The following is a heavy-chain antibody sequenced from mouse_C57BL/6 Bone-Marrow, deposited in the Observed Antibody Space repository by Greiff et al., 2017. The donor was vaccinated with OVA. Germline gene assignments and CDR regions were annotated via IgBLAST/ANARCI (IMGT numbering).Heavy chain of an antibody. J-gene: IGHJ3*01. CDR3: ARRSYDYDGAWFAY. CDR1: GYTFTSYW. V-gene: IGHV1-72*01. Sequence: QVHVKQPGAELVKPGASVKLSCKASGYTFTSYWMHWVKQRPGRGLEWIGRIDPNSGGTKYNEKFKSKATLTVDKPSSTAYMQLSSLTSEDSAVYYCARRSYDYDGAWFAYWGQGTLVTVSA. D-gene: IGHD2-4*01. CDR2: IDPNSGGT.